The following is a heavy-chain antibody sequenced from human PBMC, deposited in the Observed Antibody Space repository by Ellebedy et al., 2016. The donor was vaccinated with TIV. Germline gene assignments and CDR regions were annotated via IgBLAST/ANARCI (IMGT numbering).Heavy chain of an antibody. CDR3: VRGRHKAAYDTPDY. CDR2: ITSDSSTI. V-gene: IGHV3-48*04. CDR1: GFTFSSYS. J-gene: IGHJ4*02. Sequence: GESLKISCAASGFTFSSYSMNWVRQAPGKGLEWVSFITSDSSTIFHADSVKGRFTISRDNAKNSLYLQMNSLRPEYTAVYYCVRGRHKAAYDTPDYWGQGTLVTVSS. D-gene: IGHD2-21*01.